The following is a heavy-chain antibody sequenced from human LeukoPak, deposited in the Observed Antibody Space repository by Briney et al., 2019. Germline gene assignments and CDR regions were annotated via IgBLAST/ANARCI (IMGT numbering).Heavy chain of an antibody. Sequence: GGSLRLSCTASGFTLDNYEMNWVRQAPGKGLEWVSYIRSSGSAMYYADSVKGRFTISRDNAKNSLYLQMNSLGPEDTAMYYCARTAAGLPASRFDYWGQGTLVTVSS. D-gene: IGHD6-19*01. CDR1: GFTLDNYE. CDR2: IRSSGSAM. CDR3: ARTAAGLPASRFDY. J-gene: IGHJ4*02. V-gene: IGHV3-48*03.